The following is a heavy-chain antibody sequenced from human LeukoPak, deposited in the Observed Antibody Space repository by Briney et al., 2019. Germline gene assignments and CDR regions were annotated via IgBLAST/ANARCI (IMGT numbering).Heavy chain of an antibody. D-gene: IGHD1-26*01. CDR3: ASLGFIVGATDY. J-gene: IGHJ4*02. CDR1: GYTFTSYA. Sequence: GASVKVSCKASGYTFTSYAMHWVRQAPGQRLEWMGWINAGNGNTKYSQKFQGRVTITRDTSASTAYVELSSLRSEDTAVYYCASLGFIVGATDYWGQGTLVTVSS. V-gene: IGHV1-3*01. CDR2: INAGNGNT.